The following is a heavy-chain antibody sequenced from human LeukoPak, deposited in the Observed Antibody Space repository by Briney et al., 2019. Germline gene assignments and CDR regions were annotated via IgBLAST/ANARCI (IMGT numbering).Heavy chain of an antibody. CDR2: IYPGDSDT. CDR3: ARHVRAGSSGWYFLDAFDI. V-gene: IGHV5-51*01. Sequence: GESLKISCKGSGYSVTSYWIGWVRQMPGKGLECMGIIYPGDSDTRYSPSFQGQVTISADKSISTAYLQWSSLKASDTTMYYCARHVRAGSSGWYFLDAFDIWGQGTMVTVSS. J-gene: IGHJ3*02. D-gene: IGHD6-19*01. CDR1: GYSVTSYW.